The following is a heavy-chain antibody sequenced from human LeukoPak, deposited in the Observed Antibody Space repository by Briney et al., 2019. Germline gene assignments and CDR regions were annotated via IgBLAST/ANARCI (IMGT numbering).Heavy chain of an antibody. CDR1: GGSISSSSYY. CDR3: ARVNGSWMVRGVIITWYFDY. D-gene: IGHD3-10*01. V-gene: IGHV4-39*07. CDR2: IYYSGST. J-gene: IGHJ4*02. Sequence: SETLSLTCTVSGGSISSSSYYWGWIRQPPGKGLEWIGSIYYSGSTYYNPSLKSRVTISVDTSKNQFSLKLSSVTAADTAVYYCARVNGSWMVRGVIITWYFDYWGQGTLVTVSS.